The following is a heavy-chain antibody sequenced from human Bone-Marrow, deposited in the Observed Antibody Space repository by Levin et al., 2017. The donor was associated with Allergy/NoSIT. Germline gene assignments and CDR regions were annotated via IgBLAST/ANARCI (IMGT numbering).Heavy chain of an antibody. D-gene: IGHD6-19*01. CDR1: GGTFSSYA. J-gene: IGHJ6*02. Sequence: SVKVSCKASGGTFSSYAISWVRQAPGQGLEWMGGIIPIFGTANYAQKFQGRVTITADESTSTAYMELSSLRSEDTAVYYCARRIAVAGTKKTYYYYGMDVWGQGTTVTVSS. CDR3: ARRIAVAGTKKTYYYYGMDV. CDR2: IIPIFGTA. V-gene: IGHV1-69*13.